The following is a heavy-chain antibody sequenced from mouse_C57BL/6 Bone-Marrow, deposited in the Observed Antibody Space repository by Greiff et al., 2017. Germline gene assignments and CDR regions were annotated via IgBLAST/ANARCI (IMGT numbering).Heavy chain of an antibody. J-gene: IGHJ3*01. V-gene: IGHV3-6*01. CDR1: GYSFTSGYY. Sequence: DVQLQESGPGLVKPSQSLSLSCSVTGYSFTSGYYWNWLRQFPGNKLEWMGYISYDGSNNYNPPLKNRISITRDTSKNQFFLKLNSLTTEDTATYYGAREDYSNSICFAYGGQGPRITVTA. D-gene: IGHD2-5*01. CDR3: AREDYSNSICFAY. CDR2: ISYDGSN.